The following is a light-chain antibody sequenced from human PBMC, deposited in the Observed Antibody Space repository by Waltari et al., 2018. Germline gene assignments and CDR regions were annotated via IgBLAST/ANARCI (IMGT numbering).Light chain of an antibody. CDR1: SSDIGTYNY. CDR3: SSYTSSSTLL. Sequence: QSALTQPASVSGSPGQSITIPCTGTSSDIGTYNYFSWYQEHPGKAPKLMIFEVSNRPSGVSNRFSGSKSGNTASLTISGLQAEDEADYYCSSYTSSSTLLFGTGTKVTVL. J-gene: IGLJ1*01. V-gene: IGLV2-14*01. CDR2: EVS.